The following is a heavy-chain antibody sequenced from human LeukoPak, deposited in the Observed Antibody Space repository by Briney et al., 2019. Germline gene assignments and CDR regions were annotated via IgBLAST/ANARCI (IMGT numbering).Heavy chain of an antibody. CDR1: GFTFSSYE. CDR3: ARDFRGDAAFRWFDP. CDR2: ISSSGSTI. Sequence: PGGSLRLSCAASGFTFSSYEMNWVRQAPGEGLEWVSYISSSGSTIYYADSMRGRFTISRDNARHSLYLQMSSLRAEDTAVYYCARDFRGDAAFRWFDPWGQGTLVTVSS. J-gene: IGHJ5*02. D-gene: IGHD3-16*01. V-gene: IGHV3-48*03.